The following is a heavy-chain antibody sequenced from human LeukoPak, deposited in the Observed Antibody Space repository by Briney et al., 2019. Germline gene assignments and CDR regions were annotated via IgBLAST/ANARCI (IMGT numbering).Heavy chain of an antibody. V-gene: IGHV1-18*01. D-gene: IGHD5-18*01. CDR1: GYKFTTYS. J-gene: IGHJ4*02. CDR3: AREADTVLIRAFDY. CDR2: ISTYNGNT. Sequence: ASVKVSCKASGYKFTTYSITWLRQAPRQGLEWMGRISTYNGNTEYVQKFQGRVTMTTDTSTNTAYMELGTLSSDDTAVYYCAREADTVLIRAFDYWGQGTLVTVSS.